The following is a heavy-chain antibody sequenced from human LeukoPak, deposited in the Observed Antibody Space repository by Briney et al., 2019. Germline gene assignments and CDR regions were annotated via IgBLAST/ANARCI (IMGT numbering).Heavy chain of an antibody. V-gene: IGHV3-30*18. D-gene: IGHD1-26*01. CDR3: AKGRETPNYFDY. Sequence: GGSLRLSCAASGSTFSSYAMHWVRQAPGKGLEWVAVISYDGSNKYYADSVKGRFTISRDNSKNALSVQMNSLTAEDTAVYYCAKGRETPNYFDYWGRGTLVTVSS. CDR2: ISYDGSNK. J-gene: IGHJ4*02. CDR1: GSTFSSYA.